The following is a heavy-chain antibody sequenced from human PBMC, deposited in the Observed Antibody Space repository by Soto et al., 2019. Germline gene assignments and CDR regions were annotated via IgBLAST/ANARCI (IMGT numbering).Heavy chain of an antibody. Sequence: PGGSLRLSCAASGFTFSSYDMHWVRQATGKGLEWVSAIGTAGDTYYPGSVKGRFTISRENAKNSLYLQMNSLRAEDTAVYYCARVGVGATALDYWGQEPWSPSPQ. D-gene: IGHD1-26*01. J-gene: IGHJ4*01. CDR1: GFTFSSYD. CDR2: IGTAGDT. V-gene: IGHV3-13*01. CDR3: ARVGVGATALDY.